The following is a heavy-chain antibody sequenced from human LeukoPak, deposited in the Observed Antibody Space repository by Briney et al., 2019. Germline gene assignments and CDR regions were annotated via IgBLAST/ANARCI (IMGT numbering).Heavy chain of an antibody. D-gene: IGHD3-22*01. J-gene: IGHJ4*02. CDR1: GGSISSGGYY. CDR2: IYYSGST. CDR3: ARVSVYYDSSGYSPSLDY. V-gene: IGHV4-31*11. Sequence: SETLSLTCAVSGGSISSGGYYWSWIRQHPGKGLEWIGYIYYSGSTYYNPSLKSRVTISVDTSKNQYSVELSSVTAADTAVYYCARVSVYYDSSGYSPSLDYWGQETLVTVSS.